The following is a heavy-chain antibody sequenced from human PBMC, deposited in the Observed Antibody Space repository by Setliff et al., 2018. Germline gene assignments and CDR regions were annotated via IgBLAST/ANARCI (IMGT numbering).Heavy chain of an antibody. CDR2: IRSNGGRT. CDR1: GFTFSNAW. J-gene: IGHJ4*02. D-gene: IGHD2-15*01. V-gene: IGHV3-64*02. CDR3: ARMMRPPWDCSGGSCYSRAFDY. Sequence: GGSLRLSCTASGFTFSNAWMTWVRQAPGKGLEYVAGIRSNGGRTYYADSVKGRFTISRDNSKNTLYPQMGSLRAEDMAVYYCARMMRPPWDCSGGSCYSRAFDYWGQGTLVTVSS.